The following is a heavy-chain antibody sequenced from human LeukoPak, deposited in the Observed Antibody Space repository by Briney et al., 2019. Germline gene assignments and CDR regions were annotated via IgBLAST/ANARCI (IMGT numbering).Heavy chain of an antibody. CDR1: GYTFTGYY. V-gene: IGHV1-2*06. Sequence: ASVKVSCKXSGYTFTGYYMHWVRQAPGQGLEWMGRINPNSGGTSYSQKFQGRVTMTRDTSISPAYMELSRLRSDDTAVYYCARGEGYCSGGSCYIFDYWGQGTLVTVSS. D-gene: IGHD2-15*01. CDR3: ARGEGYCSGGSCYIFDY. CDR2: INPNSGGT. J-gene: IGHJ4*02.